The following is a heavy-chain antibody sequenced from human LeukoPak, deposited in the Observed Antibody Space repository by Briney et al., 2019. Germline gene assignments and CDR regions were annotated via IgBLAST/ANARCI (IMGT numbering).Heavy chain of an antibody. V-gene: IGHV3-53*01. D-gene: IGHD3-22*01. CDR3: AREGGNYYDSSGYWDY. CDR1: GFTVSSNY. Sequence: GGSLRLSCAASGFTVSSNYMSWVRQAPGKGLEGVSVIYSGGSTYYADSVKGRFTISRDNSKNTLYLQMNSLRAEDTAVYYCAREGGNYYDSSGYWDYWGQGTLVTVSS. CDR2: IYSGGST. J-gene: IGHJ4*02.